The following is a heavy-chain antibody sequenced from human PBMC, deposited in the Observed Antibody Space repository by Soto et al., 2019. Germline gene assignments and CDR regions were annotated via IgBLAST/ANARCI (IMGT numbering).Heavy chain of an antibody. D-gene: IGHD1-26*01. V-gene: IGHV4-59*01. CDR1: GGSISSYY. J-gene: IGHJ5*02. CDR3: ARVDKGDWFDP. Sequence: ASETLSLTCTVSGGSISSYYWSWIRQPPGKGLEWIGYIYYSGSTNYNPSLKSRVTISVETSKNQFSLKLSSVTAADTAVYYCARVDKGDWFDPWGQGTLVTV. CDR2: IYYSGST.